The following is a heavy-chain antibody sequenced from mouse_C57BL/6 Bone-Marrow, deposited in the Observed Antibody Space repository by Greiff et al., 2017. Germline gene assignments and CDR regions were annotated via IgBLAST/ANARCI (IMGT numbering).Heavy chain of an antibody. CDR1: EYEFPSHD. CDR2: INSDGGST. V-gene: IGHV5-2*01. CDR3: ARHGDYSKSDAMAY. J-gene: IGHJ4*01. Sequence: EVQVVESGGGLVQPGESLKFSCESNEYEFPSHDMSWVRKTPEKRLELVAAINSDGGSTYYPDTLQRRFIISRDNTKTTLYLQMSSLRSEDTGLYYCARHGDYSKSDAMAYWGQGTSVTVSS. D-gene: IGHD2-5*01.